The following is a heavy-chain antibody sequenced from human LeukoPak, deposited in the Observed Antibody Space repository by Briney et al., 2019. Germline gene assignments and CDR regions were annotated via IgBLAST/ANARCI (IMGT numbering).Heavy chain of an antibody. Sequence: SETLSLTCTVSGYSISSGYYWGWIRQPPGKGRGWIGSIYQSGSTYYNPSLKSRVTILADTSKNQFSLKLSSVTAADTAVYYCARDLGRYYDRGTLSAFDIWGQGTVVTVSS. J-gene: IGHJ3*02. CDR3: ARDLGRYYDRGTLSAFDI. V-gene: IGHV4-38-2*02. CDR1: GYSISSGYY. D-gene: IGHD3-9*01. CDR2: IYQSGST.